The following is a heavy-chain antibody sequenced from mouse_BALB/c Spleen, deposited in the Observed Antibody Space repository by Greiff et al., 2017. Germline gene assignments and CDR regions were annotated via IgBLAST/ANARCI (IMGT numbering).Heavy chain of an antibody. CDR3: AKTEEFHSLLRPYAMDY. J-gene: IGHJ4*01. CDR2: IWRGGST. D-gene: IGHD1-2*01. V-gene: IGHV2-5-1*01. Sequence: QVQLKQSGPSLVQPSQSLSITCTVSGFSLTSYGVHWVRQSPGKGLEWLGVIWRGGSTDYNAAFMSRLSITKDNSKSQVFFKMNSLQADDTAIYYCAKTEEFHSLLRPYAMDYWGQGTSVTVSS. CDR1: GFSLTSYG.